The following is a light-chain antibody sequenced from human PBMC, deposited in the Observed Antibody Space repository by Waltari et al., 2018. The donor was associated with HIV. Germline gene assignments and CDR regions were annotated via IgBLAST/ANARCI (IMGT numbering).Light chain of an antibody. CDR2: ATS. Sequence: IQLTQSPSSLSAYLADNVTITCLPSHNISGFLNWYQQKPGKAPKLLVFATSSLQSGVPSRFKGSASGMDFSLTINSLHPEDFATYYCQQSFSGFSFGPGTSVD. CDR3: QQSFSGFS. J-gene: IGKJ3*01. V-gene: IGKV1-39*01. CDR1: HNISGF.